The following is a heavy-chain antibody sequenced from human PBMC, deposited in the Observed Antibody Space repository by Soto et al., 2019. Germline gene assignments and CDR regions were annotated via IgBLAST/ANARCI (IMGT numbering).Heavy chain of an antibody. CDR2: ISGSGGST. J-gene: IGHJ4*02. D-gene: IGHD6-19*01. CDR1: GFTFSSYA. Sequence: EVQLLESGGGLVQPGGSLRLSCAASGFTFSSYAMSWVRQAPGKGLEWVSAISGSGGSTYYADSVKGRFTISRDNSKNTLYLQMNSVRAEDTAVYYCAKDGDGWAPVSPPNFDYWGQGTLVTVSS. V-gene: IGHV3-23*01. CDR3: AKDGDGWAPVSPPNFDY.